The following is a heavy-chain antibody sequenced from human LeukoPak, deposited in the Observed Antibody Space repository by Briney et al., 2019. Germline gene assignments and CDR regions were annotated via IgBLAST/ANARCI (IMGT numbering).Heavy chain of an antibody. J-gene: IGHJ4*02. D-gene: IGHD2/OR15-2a*01. V-gene: IGHV4-59*06. CDR2: IYYSGST. CDR1: GGSISSYY. CDR3: ARGNDYGNNPLGY. Sequence: SETLSLTCTVSGGSISSYYWSWIRQPPGKGLEWIGYIYYSGSTYYNPSLKSRVTISVDTSKNHFSLKLSSVTAADTAVYYCARGNDYGNNPLGYWGQGTLVTVSS.